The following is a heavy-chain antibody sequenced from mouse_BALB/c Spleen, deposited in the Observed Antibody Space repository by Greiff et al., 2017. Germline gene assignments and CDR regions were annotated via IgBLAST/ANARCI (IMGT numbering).Heavy chain of an antibody. Sequence: EVQLQQSGAELVKPGASVKLSCTASGFNIKDTYMHWVKQRPEQGLEWIGRIDPANGNTKYDPKFQGKATITADTSSNTAYLQLSSLTSEDTAVYYCARVYDYAYAMDYWGQGTSVTVSS. CDR3: ARVYDYAYAMDY. CDR1: GFNIKDTY. D-gene: IGHD2-4*01. J-gene: IGHJ4*01. CDR2: IDPANGNT. V-gene: IGHV14-3*02.